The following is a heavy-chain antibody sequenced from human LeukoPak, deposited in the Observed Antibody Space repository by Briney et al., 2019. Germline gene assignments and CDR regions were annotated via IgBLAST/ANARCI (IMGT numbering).Heavy chain of an antibody. CDR3: ARGGGYSGYDLFDY. CDR1: GGSISSGGYS. D-gene: IGHD5-12*01. CDR2: IYYSGST. J-gene: IGHJ4*02. Sequence: SETLSLTCTVSGGSISSGGYSWSWIRQHPGKGLEWIGYIYYSGSTYYNPSFKSRVTISVDTSKNQFSLKLSSVTAADTAVYYCARGGGYSGYDLFDYWGQGTLVTVSS. V-gene: IGHV4-31*03.